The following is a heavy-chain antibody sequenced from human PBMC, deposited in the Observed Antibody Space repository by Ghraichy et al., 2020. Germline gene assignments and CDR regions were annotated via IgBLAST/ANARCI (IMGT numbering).Heavy chain of an antibody. CDR1: GASMTDYY. V-gene: IGHV4-59*13. Sequence: SETLSLTCTVSGASMTDYYWTWIRQPPGKGLEWIDFVHHTGGSKYNPSLEGRVAISLDTSRGQFSLTVTSVTAADTAVYYCAKGWYGDFLVWGQGTLVNVSS. J-gene: IGHJ1*01. CDR3: AKGWYGDFLV. D-gene: IGHD3-10*01. CDR2: VHHTGGS.